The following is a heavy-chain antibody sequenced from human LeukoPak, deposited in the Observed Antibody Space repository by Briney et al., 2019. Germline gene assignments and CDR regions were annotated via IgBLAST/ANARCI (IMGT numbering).Heavy chain of an antibody. CDR1: GFTFSSHY. V-gene: IGHV3-23*01. CDR2: ISDSDSRT. Sequence: GGSLRLSCVASGFTFSSHYMTWVRQAPGKGLEWVSHISDSDSRTHYVDSVKGRFTISRDNSKNTLYLQMDSLRAEDTAVYYCAKTKEMATIIDYWGQGTLVTVSS. J-gene: IGHJ4*02. D-gene: IGHD5-24*01. CDR3: AKTKEMATIIDY.